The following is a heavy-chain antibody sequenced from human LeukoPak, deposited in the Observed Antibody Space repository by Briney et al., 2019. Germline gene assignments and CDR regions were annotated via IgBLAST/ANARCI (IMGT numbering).Heavy chain of an antibody. CDR2: IWYDGSNK. D-gene: IGHD2-2*01. V-gene: IGHV3-33*08. J-gene: IGHJ4*02. Sequence: GGSLRLSCAASGFTFSSYAMSWVRQAPGKGLEWVAVIWYDGSNKYYADSVKGRFTISRDNSKNTLYLQMNSLRAEDTAVYYCARGYSGSSDYWGQGTLVTVSS. CDR3: ARGYSGSSDY. CDR1: GFTFSSYA.